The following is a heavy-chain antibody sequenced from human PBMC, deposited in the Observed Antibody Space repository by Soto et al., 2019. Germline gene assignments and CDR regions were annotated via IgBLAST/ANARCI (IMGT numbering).Heavy chain of an antibody. D-gene: IGHD6-19*01. Sequence: QITLKESGPTLVKPTQTLTLTCTFSGFSLSSTRMAVGWIRQPPGKALQWLALIYWDDDKRYSPFLKRRLTIPTDTSKNQVVLTMSNMDPVDTARYYCAHIVVAGLGYYFDYWGQGTLVTVSS. CDR1: GFSLSSTRMA. CDR2: IYWDDDK. CDR3: AHIVVAGLGYYFDY. V-gene: IGHV2-5*02. J-gene: IGHJ4*02.